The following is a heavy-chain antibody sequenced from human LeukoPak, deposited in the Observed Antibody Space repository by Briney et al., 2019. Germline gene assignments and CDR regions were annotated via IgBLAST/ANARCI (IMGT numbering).Heavy chain of an antibody. CDR2: ITSDNRYI. J-gene: IGHJ3*02. D-gene: IGHD4-23*01. CDR1: GFTFSSYS. V-gene: IGHV3-21*01. CDR3: ARDDGGNSNDAFDI. Sequence: PGGSLRLSCAASGFTFSSYSMNWVRQAPGKGLEWVSSITSDNRYIFYADSLKGRFTISRDNAQNSLYLQMNSLRAEDTAVYYCARDDGGNSNDAFDIWGQGTMVAVSS.